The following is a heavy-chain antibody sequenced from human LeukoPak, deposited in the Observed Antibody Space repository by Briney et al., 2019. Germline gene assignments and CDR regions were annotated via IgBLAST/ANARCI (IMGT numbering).Heavy chain of an antibody. J-gene: IGHJ4*02. Sequence: GGSLRLSCAASGFTFSSYAMSWVRQAPGKGLEWVSAISGSGGSTYYADSVKGRFTISRDNSKNTLYLQMNSLRAEDTAVYYCAKDRLGYCSSTSCYTGVGYWGQGTLVTVSS. CDR2: ISGSGGST. CDR3: AKDRLGYCSSTSCYTGVGY. V-gene: IGHV3-23*01. CDR1: GFTFSSYA. D-gene: IGHD2-2*02.